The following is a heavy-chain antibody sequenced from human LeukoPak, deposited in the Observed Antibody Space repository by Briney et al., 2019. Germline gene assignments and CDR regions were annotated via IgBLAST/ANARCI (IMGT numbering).Heavy chain of an antibody. Sequence: GGSLRLSCAASGFSFKNYGMHWVRQAPGKGLEWVAIIWYDGSNKYSADSVKGRVTISRDNSKNTLYLQMNSLRAEDTAIYYCARGGLAAAGIDYWGQGTLVTVPS. CDR2: IWYDGSNK. CDR1: GFSFKNYG. J-gene: IGHJ4*02. D-gene: IGHD6-13*01. CDR3: ARGGLAAAGIDY. V-gene: IGHV3-33*01.